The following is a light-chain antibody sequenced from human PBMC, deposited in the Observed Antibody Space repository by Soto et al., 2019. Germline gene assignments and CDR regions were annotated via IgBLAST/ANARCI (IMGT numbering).Light chain of an antibody. J-gene: IGKJ1*01. CDR2: GTS. Sequence: PGERATLSCRASQSVSSNHLAWYQQKPGQAPRLLIYGTSSRATGIPDRFSGSGSGTDFTLTISRLEPEDCAVYYCQQFGRTFGQGTKVDIK. V-gene: IGKV3-20*01. CDR3: QQFGRT. CDR1: QSVSSNH.